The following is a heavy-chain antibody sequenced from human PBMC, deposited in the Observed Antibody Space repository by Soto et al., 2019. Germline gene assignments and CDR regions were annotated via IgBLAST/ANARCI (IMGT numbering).Heavy chain of an antibody. J-gene: IGHJ4*02. CDR3: ARADLFLMAYEFGY. D-gene: IGHD2-8*01. CDR2: INASGDKT. CDR1: GFTFNNYA. Sequence: EVQLLESGGGLVQRGGSLRVSCAASGFTFNNYAMTWVRQAPGKGLEWVSFINASGDKTYYADSVKGRFTISRDNSKNTLRLQMSSLRDDDTAVYFCARADLFLMAYEFGYRGQGTLVTVSS. V-gene: IGHV3-23*01.